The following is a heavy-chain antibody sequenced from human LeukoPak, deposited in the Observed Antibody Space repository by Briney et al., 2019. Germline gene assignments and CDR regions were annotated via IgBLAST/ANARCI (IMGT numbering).Heavy chain of an antibody. J-gene: IGHJ4*02. CDR2: VYPHDSDT. V-gene: IGHV5-51*01. D-gene: IGHD1-1*01. CDR1: GYSFSNYW. CDR3: ARPGERSRRDWNLDQ. Sequence: GESLKISCKASGYSFSNYWIGWVRQVPGKGLEWMGIVYPHDSDTRYSPSFQGQVTISADKSISTAYLQWSSLKASDTAVYYCARPGERSRRDWNLDQWGQGTLVTVSS.